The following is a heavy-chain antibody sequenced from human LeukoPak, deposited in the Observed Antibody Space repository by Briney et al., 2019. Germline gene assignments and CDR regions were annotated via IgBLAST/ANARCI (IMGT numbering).Heavy chain of an antibody. Sequence: PSETLSLTCTVSGGSISGYYWSWIRQPPGKGLEWIGYIYYSGSTNYNPSLKSRVTISVDTSKNQFSLKLSSVTAADTAVYYCARGGSSSGSWLDYWGQGTLVTVSS. D-gene: IGHD6-6*01. CDR1: GGSISGYY. CDR3: ARGGSSSGSWLDY. V-gene: IGHV4-59*12. J-gene: IGHJ4*02. CDR2: IYYSGST.